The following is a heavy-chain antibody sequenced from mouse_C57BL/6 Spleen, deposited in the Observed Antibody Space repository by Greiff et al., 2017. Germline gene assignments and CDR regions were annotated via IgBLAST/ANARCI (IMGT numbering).Heavy chain of an antibody. D-gene: IGHD1-1*01. CDR1: GYTFTNYW. V-gene: IGHV1-63*01. CDR2: IYPGGGYT. CDR3: ARGAYDYCSSTGYAMDY. Sequence: QVQLQQSGAELVRPGTSVKMSCKASGYTFTNYWIGWAKQRPGHGLEWIGDIYPGGGYTNYNEKFKGKATLTADKSSSTAYMQLSSLTSEDSAVYNCARGAYDYCSSTGYAMDYGGQGTSVTVSS. J-gene: IGHJ4*01.